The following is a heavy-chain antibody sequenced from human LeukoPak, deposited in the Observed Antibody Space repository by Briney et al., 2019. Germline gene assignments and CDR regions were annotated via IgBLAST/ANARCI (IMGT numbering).Heavy chain of an antibody. V-gene: IGHV1-69*01. J-gene: IGHJ5*02. CDR1: GGTFSSYA. D-gene: IGHD2-2*01. CDR2: IIPIFGTA. Sequence: SVKVSCKASGGTFSSYAISWVRQAPGQGLEWMGGIIPIFGTANYAQKFQGRVTITADESTSTAYMELSSLRSEDTAVYYCARVSFYCSSTSRTWGPHFDPWGQGTLVTVSS. CDR3: ARVSFYCSSTSRTWGPHFDP.